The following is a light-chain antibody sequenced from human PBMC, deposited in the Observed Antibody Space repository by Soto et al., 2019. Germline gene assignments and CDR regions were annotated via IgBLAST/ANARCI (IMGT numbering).Light chain of an antibody. CDR3: ISFAGSHYV. V-gene: IGLV2-8*01. J-gene: IGLJ1*01. CDR2: EVL. Sequence: QSVLTQPPSASGSPGQSVTISCTGTSSDVGGYEYVSWYQQHPGKAPKLIIYEVLKRPSGVPDRFSGSKSANTASLTVSGLQAEDEADYYYISFAGSHYVFGTGTKVTVL. CDR1: SSDVGGYEY.